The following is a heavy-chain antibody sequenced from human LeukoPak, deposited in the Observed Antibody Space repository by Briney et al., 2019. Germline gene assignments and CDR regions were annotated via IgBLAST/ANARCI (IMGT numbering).Heavy chain of an antibody. Sequence: GGSLRLSCAASGFTVSSNYMSWVRQAPGKGLEWVAFIRYDGSYKYYADSVKGRFTISRDNSKNTLYLQMNSLRADDTAVYYCAKVRYQLLIDYWGQGTLVTVSS. D-gene: IGHD2-2*01. V-gene: IGHV3-30*02. CDR3: AKVRYQLLIDY. CDR2: IRYDGSYK. J-gene: IGHJ4*02. CDR1: GFTVSSNY.